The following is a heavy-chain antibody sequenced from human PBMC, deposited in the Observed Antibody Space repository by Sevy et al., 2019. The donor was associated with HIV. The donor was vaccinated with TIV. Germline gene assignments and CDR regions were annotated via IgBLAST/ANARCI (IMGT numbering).Heavy chain of an antibody. CDR1: GFTFSSYS. J-gene: IGHJ6*02. D-gene: IGHD2-8*01. CDR3: ARAPSSMLLPTAYYYYGMDV. Sequence: GGSLRLSCAASGFTFSSYSMNWVRQAPGKGLEWVSYISSSSTIYYADSVKGRFTISRDNAKNSLYLQMNSLRAEDTAVYYCARAPSSMLLPTAYYYYGMDVWGQGTTVTVSS. CDR2: ISSSSTI. V-gene: IGHV3-48*01.